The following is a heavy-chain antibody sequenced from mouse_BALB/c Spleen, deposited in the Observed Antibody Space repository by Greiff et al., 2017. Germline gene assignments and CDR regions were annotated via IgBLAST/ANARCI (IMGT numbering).Heavy chain of an antibody. V-gene: IGHV1-7*01. CDR3: AKIYYGKVGYAMDY. D-gene: IGHD2-1*01. Sequence: VKLMESGAELAKPGASVKMSCKASGYTFTSYWMHWVKQRPGQGLEWIGYINPSTGYTEYNQKFKDKATLTADKSSSTAYMQLSSLTSEDSAVYYCAKIYYGKVGYAMDYWGQGTSVTVSS. J-gene: IGHJ4*01. CDR1: GYTFTSYW. CDR2: INPSTGYT.